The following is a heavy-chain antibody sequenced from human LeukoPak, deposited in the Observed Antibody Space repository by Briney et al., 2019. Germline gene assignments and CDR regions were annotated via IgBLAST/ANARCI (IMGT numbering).Heavy chain of an antibody. CDR2: IYYSGST. D-gene: IGHD4-23*01. J-gene: IGHJ2*01. V-gene: IGHV4-59*08. CDR1: GGSISSYY. CDR3: ARYDYGGNSGYFDL. Sequence: SETLSLTCTVSGGSISSYYWSWIRQPPGKGLEWIGYIYYSGSTNYNPSLKSRVTISVDTSKNQFSLKLSSVTAADTAVYYCARYDYGGNSGYFDLWGRGTLVTVSS.